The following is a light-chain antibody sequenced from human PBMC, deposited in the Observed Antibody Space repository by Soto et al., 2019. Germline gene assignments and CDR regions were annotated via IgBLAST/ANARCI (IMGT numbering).Light chain of an antibody. Sequence: QSALTQPASVSGSPGQSITISCTGTSSDVGNYIFVSWYRQHSGKAPKLMIYDINNRPSGVSNRFSGSKSGNTASLTISGLQAEDEADYYCVSYTTSASYVFGTGTQLTVL. V-gene: IGLV2-14*01. J-gene: IGLJ1*01. CDR2: DIN. CDR3: VSYTTSASYV. CDR1: SSDVGNYIF.